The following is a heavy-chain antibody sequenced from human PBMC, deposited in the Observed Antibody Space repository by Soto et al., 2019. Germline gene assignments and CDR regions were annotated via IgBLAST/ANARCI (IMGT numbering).Heavy chain of an antibody. CDR3: ARGRGYCTNGVCLYYYGMDV. D-gene: IGHD2-8*01. Sequence: PSETLSLTCAVYGGSFSGYYWSWIRQPPGKGLEWIGEINHSGSTNYNPSLKSRVTISVDTSKNQFSLKLSSVTAADTAVHYCARGRGYCTNGVCLYYYGMDVWGQGTTVTVSS. CDR1: GGSFSGYY. CDR2: INHSGST. V-gene: IGHV4-34*01. J-gene: IGHJ6*02.